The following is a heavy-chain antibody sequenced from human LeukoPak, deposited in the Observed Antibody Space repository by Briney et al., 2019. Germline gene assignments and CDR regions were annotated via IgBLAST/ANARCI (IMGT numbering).Heavy chain of an antibody. D-gene: IGHD3-10*01. J-gene: IGHJ4*02. V-gene: IGHV3-21*01. Sequence: GGSLRLSCAASGLTFSSYSMNWVRQAPGKGLEWVSSISSSSNYIYYADSVKGRLTISRDNAKNSLYLQMNSLRAEDTAVYYCARVPHAMVRGVITEFYFDYWGQGTLVTVSS. CDR1: GLTFSSYS. CDR2: ISSSSNYI. CDR3: ARVPHAMVRGVITEFYFDY.